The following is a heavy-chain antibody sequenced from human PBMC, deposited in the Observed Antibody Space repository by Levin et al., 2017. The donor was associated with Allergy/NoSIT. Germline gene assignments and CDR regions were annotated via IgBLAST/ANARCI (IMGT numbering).Heavy chain of an antibody. CDR2: ISSSSSTI. CDR1: GFTFSSYS. D-gene: IGHD1-14*01. J-gene: IGHJ3*02. V-gene: IGHV3-48*02. Sequence: GGSLRLSCAASGFTFSSYSMNWVRQAPGKGLEWVSYISSSSSTIYYADSVKGRFTISRDNAKNSLYLQMNSLRDEDTAVYYCARPGETGNTGAFDIWGQGTMVTVSS. CDR3: ARPGETGNTGAFDI.